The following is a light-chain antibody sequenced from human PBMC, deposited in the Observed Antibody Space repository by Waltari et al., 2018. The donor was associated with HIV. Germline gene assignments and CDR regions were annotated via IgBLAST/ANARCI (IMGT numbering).Light chain of an antibody. CDR3: QQRSTWPLVT. CDR2: DAS. J-gene: IGKJ4*01. V-gene: IGKV3-11*01. CDR1: HSVGSY. Sequence: EVVLTQSPATLSLSPGERATLSCRAHHSVGSYLAWYQQKPGQAPSLLIYDASNMATGTPARFSGSGSGTDFTLTISSLEPEDFAVYYCQQRSTWPLVTFGGGTKVEI.